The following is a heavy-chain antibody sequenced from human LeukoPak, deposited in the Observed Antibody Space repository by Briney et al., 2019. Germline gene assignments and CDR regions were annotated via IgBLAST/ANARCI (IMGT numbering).Heavy chain of an antibody. V-gene: IGHV3-23*01. Sequence: PGRSLRLSCAASGFTFSSYAMNWVRQAPGKGLEWVSAISGSGGSTFYGDSVKGRFTISRDNSKNTLYLQMTSLRDEDTAVYYCAKKASTTGTTEFDYWGQGTLVTVSS. D-gene: IGHD1-1*01. CDR1: GFTFSSYA. CDR3: AKKASTTGTTEFDY. CDR2: ISGSGGST. J-gene: IGHJ4*02.